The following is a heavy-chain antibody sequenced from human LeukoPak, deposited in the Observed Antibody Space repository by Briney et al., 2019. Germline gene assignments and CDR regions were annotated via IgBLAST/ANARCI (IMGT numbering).Heavy chain of an antibody. Sequence: GGSLRLSCAASGFTVSSNYMGWVRQAPGKGLEWVSVIYSGGSTYYADSVKGRFTISRDNSKNTLYLQMNSLRAEDTAVYYCARGRERWLPLDVWGKGTTVTVSS. J-gene: IGHJ6*04. CDR2: IYSGGST. CDR1: GFTVSSNY. D-gene: IGHD5-24*01. V-gene: IGHV3-53*01. CDR3: ARGRERWLPLDV.